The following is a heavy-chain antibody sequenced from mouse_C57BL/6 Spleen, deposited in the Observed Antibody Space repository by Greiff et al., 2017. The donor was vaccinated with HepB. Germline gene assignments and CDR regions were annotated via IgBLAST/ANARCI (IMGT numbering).Heavy chain of an antibody. D-gene: IGHD1-1*01. V-gene: IGHV2-5*01. J-gene: IGHJ1*03. CDR2: IWRGGST. Sequence: QVQLQQSGPGLVQPSQSLSITCTVSGFSLTSYGVHWVRQSPGKGLEWLGVIWRGGSTDYNAAFMSRLSITKDNSKSQVFFKMNSLQADDTAMYYRAKEKGDYYGSSHWYFDVWGTGTTVTVSS. CDR3: AKEKGDYYGSSHWYFDV. CDR1: GFSLTSYG.